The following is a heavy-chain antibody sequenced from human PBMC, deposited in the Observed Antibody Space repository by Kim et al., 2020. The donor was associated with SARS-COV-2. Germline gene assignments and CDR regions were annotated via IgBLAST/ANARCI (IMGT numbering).Heavy chain of an antibody. CDR3: ASPGIATRLKSFFDI. J-gene: IGHJ3*02. Sequence: PTLNSRATISTDTAKNQLSVKLSPVTAADTAVYYCASPGIATRLKSFFDIWGQGTMVTVSS. V-gene: IGHV4-39*01. D-gene: IGHD6-6*01.